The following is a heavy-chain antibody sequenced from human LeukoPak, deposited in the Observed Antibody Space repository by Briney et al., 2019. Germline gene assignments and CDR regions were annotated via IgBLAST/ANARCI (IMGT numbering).Heavy chain of an antibody. CDR1: GGSISSHY. CDR2: IYYSGST. J-gene: IGHJ3*02. Sequence: SETLSLTCTVSGGSISSHYWSWIRQPPGKGLEWLGYIYYSGSTNYNPSLKSRVTISVDTSKNHISLKLSSVTAADTAVYYCARNDGSITMTVAGAFDIWGQGTMVTVSS. V-gene: IGHV4-59*11. D-gene: IGHD3-22*01. CDR3: ARNDGSITMTVAGAFDI.